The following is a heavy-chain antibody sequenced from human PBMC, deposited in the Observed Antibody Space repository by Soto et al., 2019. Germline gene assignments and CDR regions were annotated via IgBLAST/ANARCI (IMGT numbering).Heavy chain of an antibody. Sequence: SETLSLTCTVSGGSIDTYYWSWIRQPPGKGLQWIGYIYYGGSTTYSPSLKSRVTISVDRSKNQFSLKLTSVTAADTAVYYCARLGGYYQSLDTWGQGTLVTVSS. V-gene: IGHV4-59*08. CDR2: IYYGGST. D-gene: IGHD3-3*01. CDR1: GGSIDTYY. CDR3: ARLGGYYQSLDT. J-gene: IGHJ5*02.